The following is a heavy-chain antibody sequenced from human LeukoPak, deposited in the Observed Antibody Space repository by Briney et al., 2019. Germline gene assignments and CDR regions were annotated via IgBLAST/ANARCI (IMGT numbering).Heavy chain of an antibody. CDR1: GGSFSGYY. V-gene: IGHV4-34*01. D-gene: IGHD4-17*01. J-gene: IGHJ5*02. Sequence: SETLSLTCAVYGGSFSGYYWSWIRQPPGKGLEWIGEINHSGSTNYNPSLKSRVTTSVDTSKNQFSLKLSSVTAADTAVYYCARGYGDYVLVKGGFDPWGQGTLVTVSS. CDR3: ARGYGDYVLVKGGFDP. CDR2: INHSGST.